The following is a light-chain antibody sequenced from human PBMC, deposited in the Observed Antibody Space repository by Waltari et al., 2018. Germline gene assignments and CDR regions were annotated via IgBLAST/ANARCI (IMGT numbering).Light chain of an antibody. CDR3: SSYTNRATLRV. CDR1: SSDIGNYNY. Sequence: QSALAQPASVSGSPGQSIAISCTGTSSDIGNYNYVSWYQQHPGKAPKLILYEVSARPSGVSRRFSGSKSGNKATLTISGLQADDEADYYCSSYTNRATLRVFGTGTKVTVL. CDR2: EVS. V-gene: IGLV2-14*01. J-gene: IGLJ1*01.